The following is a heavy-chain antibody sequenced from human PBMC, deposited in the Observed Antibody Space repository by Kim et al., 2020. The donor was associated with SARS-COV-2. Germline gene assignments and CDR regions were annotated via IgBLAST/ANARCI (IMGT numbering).Heavy chain of an antibody. V-gene: IGHV5-51*01. J-gene: IGHJ6*02. CDR3: ARLEYSSSPTYYYGMDV. Sequence: GESLKISCKGSGYSFTSYWIGWVRQMPGKGLEWMGIIYPGDSDTRYSPSFQGQVTISADKSISTAYLQWSSLKASDTAMYYCARLEYSSSPTYYYGMDVWGQGTTVTVSS. D-gene: IGHD6-13*01. CDR1: GYSFTSYW. CDR2: IYPGDSDT.